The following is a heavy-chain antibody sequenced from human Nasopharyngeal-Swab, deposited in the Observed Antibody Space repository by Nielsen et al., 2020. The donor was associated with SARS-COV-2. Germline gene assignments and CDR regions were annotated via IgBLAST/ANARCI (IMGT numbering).Heavy chain of an antibody. V-gene: IGHV5-10-1*01. J-gene: IGHJ4*02. D-gene: IGHD6-13*01. CDR2: IDPSDSYT. Sequence: GGSLRLSCKGSGYSFTSYWISWVRQMPGKGLEWMGRIDPSDSYTNYSPSFQGHVPISADKSISTAYLQWSSLKASDTAMYYCARHLPVQQLVDYWGQGTLVTVSS. CDR3: ARHLPVQQLVDY. CDR1: GYSFTSYW.